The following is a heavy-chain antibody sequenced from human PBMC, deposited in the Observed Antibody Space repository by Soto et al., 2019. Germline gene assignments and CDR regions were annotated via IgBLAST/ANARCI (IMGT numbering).Heavy chain of an antibody. CDR1: GFTFSSYA. CDR2: ISGSGGST. D-gene: IGHD6-19*01. CDR3: AKDRYDSRIAVAGTGWFDP. J-gene: IGHJ5*02. V-gene: IGHV3-23*01. Sequence: GGSLRLSCAASGFTFSSYAMSWVRQAPGKGLEWVSAISGSGGSTYYADSVKGRFTISRDNSKNTLYLQMNSLRAEDTAVYYCAKDRYDSRIAVAGTGWFDPWGQGTLVTVSS.